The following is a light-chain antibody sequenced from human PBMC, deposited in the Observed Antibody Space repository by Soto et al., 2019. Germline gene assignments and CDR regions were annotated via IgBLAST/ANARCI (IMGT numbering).Light chain of an antibody. V-gene: IGLV2-14*01. CDR2: DVS. Sequence: QSVLTQPASVSGSPGQSITISCTRTSSDVGGYNYVSWYQQHPGKAPKFMIYDVSNRPSGVSNRFSGSKSGNTASLTISGLQAEDEADYYCSSYTTSNTRQIVFGTGTKLTVL. CDR1: SSDVGGYNY. CDR3: SSYTTSNTRQIV. J-gene: IGLJ1*01.